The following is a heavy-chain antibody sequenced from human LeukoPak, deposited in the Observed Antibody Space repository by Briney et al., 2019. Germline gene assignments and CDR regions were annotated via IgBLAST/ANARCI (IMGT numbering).Heavy chain of an antibody. V-gene: IGHV3-9*01. J-gene: IGHJ3*02. D-gene: IGHD4-17*01. CDR3: AKDIATAGLRGAFDI. CDR1: GFTFDDYA. CDR2: ISWNSGSI. Sequence: PGGSLRLSCAASGFTFDDYAMHWVRQAPGKGLEWVSGISWNSGSIGYADSVKGRFTISRDNAKNSLYLQMNSLRAEDTALYYCAKDIATAGLRGAFDIWGQGTMVTVSS.